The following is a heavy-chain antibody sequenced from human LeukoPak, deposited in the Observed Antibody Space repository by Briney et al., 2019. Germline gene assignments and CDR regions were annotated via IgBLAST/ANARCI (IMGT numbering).Heavy chain of an antibody. V-gene: IGHV1-2*02. CDR3: ATGGHVRVYDSSAYYGHY. Sequence: GASVKVSCKASGYTFTDYYMHWVRQAPGQGLEWMGWIIPNSGGTNYAQKFQGRVTMTRDTSISTAYMELSRLRSEDTAVYYCATGGHVRVYDSSAYYGHYWGQGTLVTVSS. D-gene: IGHD3-22*01. CDR2: IIPNSGGT. J-gene: IGHJ4*02. CDR1: GYTFTDYY.